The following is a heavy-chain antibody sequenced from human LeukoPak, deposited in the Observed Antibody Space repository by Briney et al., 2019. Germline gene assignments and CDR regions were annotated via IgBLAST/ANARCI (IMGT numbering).Heavy chain of an antibody. Sequence: SETLSLTCVVYGGSFSGYQWSWIRQPPGKGLEWIGEITRSGRTKYNPSLKSRVSISGDTSDKQFSLKLSSVTAADTAVYYCARGLEYYDSSGYHYLDAFDLWGQGTMVTVSS. J-gene: IGHJ3*01. V-gene: IGHV4-34*01. D-gene: IGHD3-22*01. CDR2: ITRSGRT. CDR1: GGSFSGYQ. CDR3: ARGLEYYDSSGYHYLDAFDL.